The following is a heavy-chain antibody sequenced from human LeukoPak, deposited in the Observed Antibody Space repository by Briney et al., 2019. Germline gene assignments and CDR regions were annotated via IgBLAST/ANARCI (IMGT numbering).Heavy chain of an antibody. Sequence: PSETLSLTCTVSGGSISSYYWSWIRQPPGKGLEWIGYIYYSGSTNYNPSLKSRVTISVDTSKNQFSLKLSSVTAADTAVYYCANLNYYDSSAGAFDIWGQGTMVTVSS. CDR1: GGSISSYY. D-gene: IGHD3-22*01. CDR3: ANLNYYDSSAGAFDI. CDR2: IYYSGST. V-gene: IGHV4-59*01. J-gene: IGHJ3*02.